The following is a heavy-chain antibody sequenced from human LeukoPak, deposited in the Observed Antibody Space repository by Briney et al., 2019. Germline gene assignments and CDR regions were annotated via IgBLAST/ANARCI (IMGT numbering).Heavy chain of an antibody. CDR2: IETDGKSA. J-gene: IGHJ4*02. CDR3: ARDYQGLHY. V-gene: IGHV3-74*01. D-gene: IGHD3-16*02. CDR1: GLTLSSYR. Sequence: GGSLRLSCAVSGLTLSSYRMHWVRQAPGKGLVWVSAIETDGKSATYADSVKGRFTISRDNAKNTLYLQMHSLRAEDTAVYFCARDYQGLHYWGQGTLVTVPS.